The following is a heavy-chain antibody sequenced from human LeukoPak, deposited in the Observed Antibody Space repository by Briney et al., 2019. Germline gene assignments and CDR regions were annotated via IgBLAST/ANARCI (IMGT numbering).Heavy chain of an antibody. D-gene: IGHD3-3*01. CDR1: GGSISSGDYY. CDR2: IYYSGST. J-gene: IGHJ4*02. CDR3: ARITIFGVVIGLDY. V-gene: IGHV4-30-4*08. Sequence: SETLSLTCTVSGGSISSGDYYWSWIRQPPGKGLEWIGYIYYSGSTYYNPSLKSRVTISVDTSKNQFSLKLSSVTAADTAVYYCARITIFGVVIGLDYWGQGTLVTVSS.